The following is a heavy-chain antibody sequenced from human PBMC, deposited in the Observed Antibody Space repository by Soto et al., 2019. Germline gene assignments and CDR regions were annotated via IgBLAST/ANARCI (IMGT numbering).Heavy chain of an antibody. CDR1: GFTFSSYA. V-gene: IGHV3-30-3*01. CDR3: ARRGSGSY. CDR2: ISYDGINK. D-gene: IGHD1-26*01. Sequence: QVQLVESGGGVVQPGRSLRLSCAASGFTFSSYAMHWVHQAPGKGLEWVAVISYDGINKYYADSVKGRFTISRDNSKNTLYLQMNSLRAEETAVYYCARRGSGSYFGKGTLVTVSS. J-gene: IGHJ4*02.